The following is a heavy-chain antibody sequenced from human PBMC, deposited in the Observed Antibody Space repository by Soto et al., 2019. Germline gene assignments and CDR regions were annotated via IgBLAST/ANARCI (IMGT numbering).Heavy chain of an antibody. CDR2: ISWDGGST. V-gene: IGHV3-43*01. CDR3: AKEFYSGTNYYYYGMDA. Sequence: PVGSLRLSCAASGFTFDDYTMHWVRQAPGKGLEWVSLISWDGGSTYYADSVKGRFTISRDNSKNSLYLQMNSLRTEDTALYYCAKEFYSGTNYYYYGMDAWGQGTTVTVSS. CDR1: GFTFDDYT. J-gene: IGHJ6*02. D-gene: IGHD1-1*01.